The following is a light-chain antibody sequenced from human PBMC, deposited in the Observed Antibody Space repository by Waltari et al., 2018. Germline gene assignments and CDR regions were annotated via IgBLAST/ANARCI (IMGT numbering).Light chain of an antibody. CDR3: QQYNSFST. J-gene: IGKJ1*01. V-gene: IGKV1-5*03. Sequence: DIQMTQSHSTLSASVGDRVTITCRASQSVSSWLAWYQPKPGKAPKTLISKASNLESGVPSRFRGSVSGTEFTLTISSLQPDDFATYYCQQYNSFSTFGQGTKVEIK. CDR2: KAS. CDR1: QSVSSW.